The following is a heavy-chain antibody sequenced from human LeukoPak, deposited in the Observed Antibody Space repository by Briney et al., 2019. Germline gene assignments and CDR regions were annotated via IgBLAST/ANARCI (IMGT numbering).Heavy chain of an antibody. D-gene: IGHD4-17*01. J-gene: IGHJ4*02. CDR1: GFFSSNYD. CDR3: ARGVTVTTDF. Sequence: SGGSLRLSCVASGFFSSNYDMNWVRQAPGKGLEWVSGLSSSGGSTFYADSVKGRFTISRDNSKNTVYLQMNSLRGEDTAIYYCARGVTVTTDFWGQGTLVTVSS. V-gene: IGHV3-23*01. CDR2: LSSSGGST.